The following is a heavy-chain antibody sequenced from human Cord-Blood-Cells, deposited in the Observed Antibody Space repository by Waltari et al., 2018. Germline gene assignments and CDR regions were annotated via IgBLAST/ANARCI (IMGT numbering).Heavy chain of an antibody. V-gene: IGHV1-69*01. CDR2: IIPIFGTA. CDR3: ARVVVVTAIPYYYYGMDV. J-gene: IGHJ6*02. D-gene: IGHD2-21*02. CDR1: GGTFSSYA. Sequence: VQLVQSGAEVKKPGSSVKVSCKASGGTFSSYAISWVRQAPGQGLEWMGGIIPIFGTANYAQKFQGRVTITADESTSTDYMELSSLRSEDTVVYYCARVVVVTAIPYYYYGMDVWGQGTTVTVSS.